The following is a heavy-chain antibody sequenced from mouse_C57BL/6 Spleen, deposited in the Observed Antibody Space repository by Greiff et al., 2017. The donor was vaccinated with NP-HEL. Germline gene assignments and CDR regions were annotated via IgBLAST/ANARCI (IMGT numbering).Heavy chain of an antibody. CDR1: GYTFTSYW. V-gene: IGHV1-69*01. CDR2: IDPSDSYT. D-gene: IGHD3-2*02. Sequence: QVQLQQPGAELVMPGASVKLSCKASGYTFTSYWMHWVKQRPGQGLEWIGEIDPSDSYTNYNQKFKGKSTLTVDKSSSTAYMQLSSLTSEDSAVYYCAREAIPGSPWFAYWGQGTLVTVSA. CDR3: AREAIPGSPWFAY. J-gene: IGHJ3*01.